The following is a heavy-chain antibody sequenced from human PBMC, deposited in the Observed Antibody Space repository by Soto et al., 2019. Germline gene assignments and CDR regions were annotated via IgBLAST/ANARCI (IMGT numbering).Heavy chain of an antibody. CDR2: IYKSTTT. D-gene: IGHD2-15*01. CDR3: ARGRYCLTGRCFPNWFDS. V-gene: IGHV4-30-4*02. J-gene: IGHJ5*01. CDR1: GDSISTVDYF. Sequence: PSDTLSLTCSVSGDSISTVDYFWAWIRQPPGQALEYIGYIYKSTTTYYNPSFESRVAISLDTSKSQFSLTVTSVTAADTAVYFCARGRYCLTGRCFPNWFDSWGQGXLVTVSS.